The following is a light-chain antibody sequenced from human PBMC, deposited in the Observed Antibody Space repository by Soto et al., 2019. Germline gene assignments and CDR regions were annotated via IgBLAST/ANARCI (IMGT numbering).Light chain of an antibody. V-gene: IGLV2-14*01. CDR2: EVT. Sequence: QSFRAQPASVSGSPGQSITISCTGTRSDIGRYNYVSWYQQRPGKAPKLLIYEVTYRPSGVSARFSGSKSGSTASLTISGLQAEDEADYYCSSYSTTTSPHVLFGGGTKVTV. CDR3: SSYSTTTSPHVL. CDR1: RSDIGRYNY. J-gene: IGLJ2*01.